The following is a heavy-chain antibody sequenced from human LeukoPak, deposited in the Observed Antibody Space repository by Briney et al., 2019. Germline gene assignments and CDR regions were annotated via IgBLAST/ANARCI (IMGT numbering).Heavy chain of an antibody. CDR2: IIPIFGTA. Sequence: SVKVSCKASGGTFSSYAISWVRQAPGQGLEWMGGIIPIFGTANYAQKFQGRVTITADESTSTAYMELSSLRSEDTAVYYCAGYYYDSSGYFCWFDPWGRGTLVTVSS. D-gene: IGHD3-22*01. CDR3: AGYYYDSSGYFCWFDP. V-gene: IGHV1-69*13. J-gene: IGHJ5*02. CDR1: GGTFSSYA.